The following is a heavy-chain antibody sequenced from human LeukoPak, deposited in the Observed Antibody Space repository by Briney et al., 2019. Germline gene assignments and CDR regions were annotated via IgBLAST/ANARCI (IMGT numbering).Heavy chain of an antibody. CDR3: ARDNSVGDIAWWFDP. CDR1: GYIFTGYY. J-gene: IGHJ5*02. D-gene: IGHD3-16*02. V-gene: IGHV1-46*01. Sequence: ASVKVSCKTSGYIFTGYYIHWVRQAPGQGLEWMGLINPSGSSTLYAQKFQGRVTMTRDMSTTTDYMELSSLRSEDTAVYYCARDNSVGDIAWWFDPWGQGTLVTVSS. CDR2: INPSGSST.